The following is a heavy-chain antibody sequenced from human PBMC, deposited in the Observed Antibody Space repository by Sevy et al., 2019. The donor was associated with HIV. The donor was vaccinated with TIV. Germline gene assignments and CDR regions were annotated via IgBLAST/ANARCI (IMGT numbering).Heavy chain of an antibody. D-gene: IGHD3-3*01. CDR1: GGTFSSYA. J-gene: IGHJ5*02. CDR2: IIPIFGTA. V-gene: IGHV1-69*13. Sequence: ASVKVSCKASGGTFSSYAISWVRQAPGQGLEWMGGIIPIFGTANYAQKFQGRVTITADESTSTAYMGLSSLRSEDTAVYYCARYLVRDYDFWSGYPHHNWFDPWGQGTLVTVSS. CDR3: ARYLVRDYDFWSGYPHHNWFDP.